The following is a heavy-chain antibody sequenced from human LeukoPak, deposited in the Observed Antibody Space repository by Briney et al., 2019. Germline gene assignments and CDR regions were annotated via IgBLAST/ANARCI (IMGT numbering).Heavy chain of an antibody. CDR2: IRYDGSNK. J-gene: IGHJ4*02. V-gene: IGHV3-30*02. CDR3: AKDSVPPNAPYYFDY. Sequence: EGSLRLSCAASGFTFSSYGMHWVRQAPGKGLEWVAFIRYDGSNKYYADSVKGRFTISRDNSKNTLYLQMNSLRAEDTAVHYCAKDSVPPNAPYYFDYWGQGTLVTVSS. D-gene: IGHD2-8*01. CDR1: GFTFSSYG.